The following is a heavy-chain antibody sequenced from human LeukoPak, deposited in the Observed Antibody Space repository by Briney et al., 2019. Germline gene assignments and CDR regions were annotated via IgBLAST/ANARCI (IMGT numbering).Heavy chain of an antibody. D-gene: IGHD6-6*01. CDR3: ARGVRVGFSSYYFDY. CDR1: GDSMNGLS. J-gene: IGHJ4*02. Sequence: PSETLSLTCTVSGDSMNGLSWSWIRQPPGKGLEWVAYIYDTGNTNTSPSLKSRVTLSVDTSKKQFSLRLSSVTAADTAVYYCARGVRVGFSSYYFDYWGQGTLVTVSS. V-gene: IGHV4-59*11. CDR2: IYDTGNT.